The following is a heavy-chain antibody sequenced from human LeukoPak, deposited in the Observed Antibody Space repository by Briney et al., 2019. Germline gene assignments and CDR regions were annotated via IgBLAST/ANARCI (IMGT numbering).Heavy chain of an antibody. J-gene: IGHJ4*02. CDR2: ISYDGSNK. CDR1: GFTFSSYA. CDR3: AREAAAASFDY. V-gene: IGHV3-30-3*01. Sequence: GGSLRLSCAASGFTFSSYAMHWVRQAPGKGLEWVAVISYDGSNKYYADSVKGRFTISRDNSKNTLYLQMNSLRAEDTAVYYCAREAAAASFDYWGQGTLVTVSS. D-gene: IGHD6-13*01.